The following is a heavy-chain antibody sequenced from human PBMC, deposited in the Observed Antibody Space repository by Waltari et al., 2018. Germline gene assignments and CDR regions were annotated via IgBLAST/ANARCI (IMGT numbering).Heavy chain of an antibody. J-gene: IGHJ5*02. Sequence: EVQLVESGGGLIQPGGSLRLPCAASGFTVSSNYMTWVRQAPGKGLDWVSQRYVSVSTYSDDSVKGRFTISRDSSKNTVYLQMNSLKGDDTAIYYCARDRGGAFDPWGQGTLVTVSS. CDR3: ARDRGGAFDP. CDR2: RYVSVST. D-gene: IGHD3-16*01. CDR1: GFTVSSNY. V-gene: IGHV3-53*01.